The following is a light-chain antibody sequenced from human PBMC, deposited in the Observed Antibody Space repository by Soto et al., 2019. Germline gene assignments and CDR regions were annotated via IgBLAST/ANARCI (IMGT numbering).Light chain of an antibody. CDR2: DVS. V-gene: IGLV2-18*02. CDR1: SSDVGSSNG. J-gene: IGLJ1*01. Sequence: QSALTQPPSVSGSPGQSVTISCTGTSSDVGSSNGVSWYQQPPGTAPNLMIYDVSNRPSGVPDRFSGSKSGNTASLTISGLQAEDEADYYCSSYTSSSTYVFGTGTKVTVL. CDR3: SSYTSSSTYV.